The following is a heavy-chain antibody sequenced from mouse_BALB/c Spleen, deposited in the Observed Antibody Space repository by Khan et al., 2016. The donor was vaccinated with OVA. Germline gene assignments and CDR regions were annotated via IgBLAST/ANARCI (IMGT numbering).Heavy chain of an antibody. CDR1: GYTFTNYW. CDR3: TREGGVGSTFAY. Sequence: QVQLQQPGIELVRPGASVKLSCKASGYTFTNYWINWVKQRPGQGLEWIGNIYPSDSYSNYNQRFKDKATLTVDKSSSTAYLLLSSPTSEDSAVFYCTREGGVGSTFAYWGQGTLVTVSA. CDR2: IYPSDSYS. V-gene: IGHV1-69*02. J-gene: IGHJ3*01.